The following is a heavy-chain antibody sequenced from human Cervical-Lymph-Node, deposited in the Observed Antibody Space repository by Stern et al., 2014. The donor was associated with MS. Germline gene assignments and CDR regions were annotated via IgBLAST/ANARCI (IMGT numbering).Heavy chain of an antibody. Sequence: VQLVESGADVKKPGASVTVSCRTSGYTFIDYYIHWVRQAPGQGLEGMGIINLSDGATTYAQKFQGRVTMTRDTSTNTAYMQLGSLTSEDTAVFFCAREGADNDAFDVWGQGTMVTVSS. CDR2: INLSDGAT. D-gene: IGHD1-26*01. V-gene: IGHV1-46*03. J-gene: IGHJ3*01. CDR1: GYTFIDYY. CDR3: AREGADNDAFDV.